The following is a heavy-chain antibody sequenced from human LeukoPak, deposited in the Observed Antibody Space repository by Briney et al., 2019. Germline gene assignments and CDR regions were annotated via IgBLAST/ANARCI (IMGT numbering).Heavy chain of an antibody. CDR3: ARLRRNSDRSDFFYYYDH. CDR1: GFTFSDYS. CDR2: VNTVSSYI. J-gene: IGHJ4*02. Sequence: PGGSLRLSCAASGFTFSDYSMNWVRQAPGKRLEGVASVNTVSSYIYYADSMRGRFTISRDNAKNSLFLQMNSLRAEDTAVYYCARLRRNSDRSDFFYYYDHWGQGTLVTVSS. D-gene: IGHD3-22*01. V-gene: IGHV3-21*01.